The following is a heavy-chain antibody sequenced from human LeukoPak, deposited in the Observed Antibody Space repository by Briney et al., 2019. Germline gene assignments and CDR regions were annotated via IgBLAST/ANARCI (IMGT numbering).Heavy chain of an antibody. CDR2: IYHSGST. D-gene: IGHD5-18*01. Sequence: SETLSLTCTVSGYSISSGYYWGWIRQPPGKGLEWIGSIYHSGSTYYNPSLKSRVTISVDTSKNQFSLKLSSVTAADTSVYYCASLTRGYSYGSVSRAFDIWGQGTMVTVSS. V-gene: IGHV4-38-2*02. J-gene: IGHJ3*02. CDR3: ASLTRGYSYGSVSRAFDI. CDR1: GYSISSGYY.